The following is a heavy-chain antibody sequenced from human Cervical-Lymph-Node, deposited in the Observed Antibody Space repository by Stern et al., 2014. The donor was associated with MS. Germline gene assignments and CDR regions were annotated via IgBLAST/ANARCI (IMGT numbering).Heavy chain of an antibody. D-gene: IGHD6-19*01. CDR2: IIPIFGTA. V-gene: IGHV1-69*01. CDR1: GGTFSSYA. CDR3: ARVTGYSSGWYYYYYGMDV. J-gene: IGHJ6*02. Sequence: QLVQSGAEVKKPGSSVKVSCKASGGTFSSYAISWVRQAPGQELEWMGGIIPIFGTANYAQKFQGRVTITADESTSTAYMELSSLRSEDTAVYYCARVTGYSSGWYYYYYGMDVWGQGTTVTVSS.